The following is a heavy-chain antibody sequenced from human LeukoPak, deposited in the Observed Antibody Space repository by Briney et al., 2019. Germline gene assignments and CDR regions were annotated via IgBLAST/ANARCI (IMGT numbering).Heavy chain of an antibody. J-gene: IGHJ4*02. V-gene: IGHV3-23*01. CDR1: GFTFSSYG. D-gene: IGHD6-19*01. CDR2: ISGSGGST. CDR3: AKNRDSGWYDYFDH. Sequence: GGTLRLSCAASGFTFSSYGMSWVRQAPGKGLEWVSAISGSGGSTYYADSVKGRFTISRDNSKNTLYLQMNSLRAEDTAVYYCAKNRDSGWYDYFDHWGQGTLVAVSS.